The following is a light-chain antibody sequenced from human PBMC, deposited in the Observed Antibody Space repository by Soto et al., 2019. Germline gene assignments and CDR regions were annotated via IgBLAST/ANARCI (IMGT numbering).Light chain of an antibody. Sequence: EIVMTQSPVTLSVSPGGRATLSCRASQSISDTLAWYQQKPGQAPRLLIHGASTRAPGFPARFSGSGSGTDLTLTISSLQSEDFAVYYCQQYNNWPWTFGQGTKVDIK. CDR2: GAS. V-gene: IGKV3-15*01. J-gene: IGKJ1*01. CDR1: QSISDT. CDR3: QQYNNWPWT.